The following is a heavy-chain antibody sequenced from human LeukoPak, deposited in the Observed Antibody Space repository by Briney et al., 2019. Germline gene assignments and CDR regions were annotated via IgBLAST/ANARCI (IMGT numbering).Heavy chain of an antibody. CDR1: GFTFSSYW. Sequence: GGSLRLSCAASGFTFSSYWMSWVRQAPGKGMEWVANIKQVGSEKYYVDSVKGRFTISRENAKNSLYLQMNSLRAEDTAVYYCAKDSEGDDSSGYYFDYWGQGTLVTVSS. CDR3: AKDSEGDDSSGYYFDY. D-gene: IGHD3-22*01. J-gene: IGHJ4*02. CDR2: IKQVGSEK. V-gene: IGHV3-7*03.